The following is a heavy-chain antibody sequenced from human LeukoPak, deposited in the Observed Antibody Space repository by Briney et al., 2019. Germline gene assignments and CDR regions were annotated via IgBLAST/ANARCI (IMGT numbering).Heavy chain of an antibody. CDR1: GFTFSSYN. D-gene: IGHD3-3*01. Sequence: GSLRLSCAASGFTFSSYNMNWVRQAPGKGLEWVSYISSSGSTIYYADSVKGRFTISRDNAKNSLYLQMNSLRAEDTAVYYCARLDSGVAMGAFDIWGQGTMVTVSS. J-gene: IGHJ3*02. CDR3: ARLDSGVAMGAFDI. CDR2: ISSSGSTI. V-gene: IGHV3-48*03.